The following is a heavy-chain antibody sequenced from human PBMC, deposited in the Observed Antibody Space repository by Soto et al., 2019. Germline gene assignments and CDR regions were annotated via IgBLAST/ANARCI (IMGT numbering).Heavy chain of an antibody. CDR3: AKQGIEVAGTDYFDY. CDR2: ISHDGSKA. CDR1: GFIFRSYG. Sequence: GGSLRLSCAASGFIFRSYGVHWVRQAPGKGLEWVAVISHDGSKAYYADAVNGRFTISRDNAKNTVYLQMNSLRAEDTAVYYCAKQGIEVAGTDYFDYWGQGAQVTVSS. D-gene: IGHD6-19*01. J-gene: IGHJ4*02. V-gene: IGHV3-30*18.